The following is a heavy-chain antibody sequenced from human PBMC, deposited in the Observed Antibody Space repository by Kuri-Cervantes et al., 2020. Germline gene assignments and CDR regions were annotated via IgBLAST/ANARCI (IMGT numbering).Heavy chain of an antibody. Sequence: GESLKISCAASGFTFSDYGMHWVRQAPGKGLEWVAVIWYDGSNKFYADSVKGRFTISRDNSKNTLYLQMNSLRAEDTAVYYCAKDPQTTVVTHYYFDYWGQGTLVTVSS. J-gene: IGHJ4*02. D-gene: IGHD4-23*01. CDR2: IWYDGSNK. CDR3: AKDPQTTVVTHYYFDY. V-gene: IGHV3-30*02. CDR1: GFTFSDYG.